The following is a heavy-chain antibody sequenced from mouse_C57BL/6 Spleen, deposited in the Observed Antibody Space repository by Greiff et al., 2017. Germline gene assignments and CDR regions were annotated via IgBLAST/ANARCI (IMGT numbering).Heavy chain of an antibody. J-gene: IGHJ1*03. CDR2: IRNKANGYTT. V-gene: IGHV7-3*01. D-gene: IGHD1-1*01. CDR3: AGRNYCGSSYGWYFEV. CDR1: GFTFTDYY. Sequence: EVKLVESGGGLVQPGGSLSLSCAASGFTFTDYYMSWVRQPPGKALEWVGFIRNKANGYTTEYSASVKGRFTISRDNSQSILYLQMNALRAEDSATYYCAGRNYCGSSYGWYFEVWGTGTTVTVSS.